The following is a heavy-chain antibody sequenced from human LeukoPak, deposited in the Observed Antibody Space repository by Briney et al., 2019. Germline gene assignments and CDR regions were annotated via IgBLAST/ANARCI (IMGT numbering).Heavy chain of an antibody. CDR2: ISSSSSTI. CDR3: ARGSKSYGDYIRSRIHYFDY. V-gene: IGHV3-48*01. Sequence: GGSLRLSCAASGFTFSSCSMNWVRQAPGKGLEWVSYISSSSSTIYYADSVKGRFTISRDNSKNTLYLQMNSLRAEDTAVYYCARGSKSYGDYIRSRIHYFDYWGQGTLVTVSS. J-gene: IGHJ4*02. D-gene: IGHD4-17*01. CDR1: GFTFSSCS.